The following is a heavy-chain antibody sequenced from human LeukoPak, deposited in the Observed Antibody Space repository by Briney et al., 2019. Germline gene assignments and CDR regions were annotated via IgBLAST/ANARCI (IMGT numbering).Heavy chain of an antibody. CDR3: AREGGPYRPLDY. Sequence: SETLSLTCAVYGGSFSGYYWSWIRQPPGKGLEWIGEINHSGSTNYSPSLKSRVTISVDTSENHISLQLTSVTAADTAVYYCAREGGPYRPLDYSGQGTLVTVSS. CDR2: INHSGST. CDR1: GGSFSGYY. J-gene: IGHJ4*02. V-gene: IGHV4-34*01.